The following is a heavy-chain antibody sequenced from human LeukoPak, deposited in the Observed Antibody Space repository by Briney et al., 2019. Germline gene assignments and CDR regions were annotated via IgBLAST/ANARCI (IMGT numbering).Heavy chain of an antibody. Sequence: GGSLRLSCAASGFTFSDYYMSWIRQAPGKGLEWVANIKQDGSERYFVDSVRGRFTISRDNAKKSLYLQMNGLRAEDTAVYFCARDLRGSGWYFDCWGQGTLVTVSS. V-gene: IGHV3-7*03. D-gene: IGHD6-19*01. CDR1: GFTFSDYY. CDR2: IKQDGSER. J-gene: IGHJ4*02. CDR3: ARDLRGSGWYFDC.